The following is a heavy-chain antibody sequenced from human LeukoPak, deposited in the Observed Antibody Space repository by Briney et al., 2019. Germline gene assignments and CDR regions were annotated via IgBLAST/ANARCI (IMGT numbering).Heavy chain of an antibody. Sequence: KPGGSLRLSCAASGFTFSSYSMNWVRQAPGKGLEWVSSISSSSSYIYYADSVKGRFTISRDNAKNSLYLQMNSLRAEDTAVYYCVRVKQQLATYYYYGMDVWGQGTTVTVSS. CDR3: VRVKQQLATYYYYGMDV. CDR2: ISSSSSYI. J-gene: IGHJ6*02. D-gene: IGHD6-13*01. V-gene: IGHV3-21*01. CDR1: GFTFSSYS.